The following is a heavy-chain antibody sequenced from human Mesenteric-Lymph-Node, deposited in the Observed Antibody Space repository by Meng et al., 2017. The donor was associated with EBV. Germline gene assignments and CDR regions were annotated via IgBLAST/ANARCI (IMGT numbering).Heavy chain of an antibody. D-gene: IGHD3-10*01. Sequence: QVQRQQWGAGLLKPSEALSLTCAVYGGSFSGQYWSWIRQPPGKGLEWIGELNRSGNTNYNPFFKGRVTISRDNSKNTLYLQMDSLRAEDTAVYYCARDLTTMFRGALGFWGQGTLVTVSS. V-gene: IGHV4-34*01. CDR2: LNRSGNT. CDR1: GGSFSGQY. J-gene: IGHJ4*02. CDR3: ARDLTTMFRGALGF.